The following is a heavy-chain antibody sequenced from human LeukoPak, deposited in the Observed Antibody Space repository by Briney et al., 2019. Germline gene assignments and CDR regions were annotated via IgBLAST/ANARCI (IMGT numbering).Heavy chain of an antibody. CDR1: GFTFSSYE. D-gene: IGHD2-2*01. CDR2: ISMGGNTM. J-gene: IGHJ4*02. Sequence: QSGGSLRLSCAASGFTFSSYEMNWVRQAPGKRPEWISYISMGGNTMYYADSVKSRFTISRDNAKNSLYLQMHSLRVEDTAVYYCASGFSGTSYYFYYWGQGTLVSVSS. CDR3: ASGFSGTSYYFYY. V-gene: IGHV3-48*03.